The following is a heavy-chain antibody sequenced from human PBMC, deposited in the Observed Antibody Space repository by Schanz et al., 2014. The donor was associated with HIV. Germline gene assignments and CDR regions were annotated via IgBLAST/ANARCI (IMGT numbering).Heavy chain of an antibody. CDR2: AHHSGST. V-gene: IGHV4-39*01. J-gene: IGHJ4*02. Sequence: LLQQWGAGLMKPSETLSLTCSVSGDSISNTTHYWGWIRQPPGKGLEWIGSAHHSGSTYYTPSLKSRSTNSVAPSKNQVSLKLSSVTAADTAVFYCARHQRGSYLEALDYWGQGTLVTVSS. CDR3: ARHQRGSYLEALDY. D-gene: IGHD3-10*01. CDR1: GDSISNTTHY.